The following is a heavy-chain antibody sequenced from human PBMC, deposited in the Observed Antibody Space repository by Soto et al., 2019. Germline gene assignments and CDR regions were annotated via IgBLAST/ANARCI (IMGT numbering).Heavy chain of an antibody. V-gene: IGHV4-31*02. CDR2: IFNSGTT. CDR3: ALALGPTTGLDY. Sequence: QVQLQESGPGLVKPSQTLSLTCSVSGASTVSHYHWTWIRQPPGKGLEWMGYIFNSGTTFYNPSLTRRLSISMDTSGNHFALELRSVTAADTAVYYGALALGPTTGLDYWGQGTLVTVSS. CDR1: GASTVSHYH. J-gene: IGHJ4*02. D-gene: IGHD1-26*01.